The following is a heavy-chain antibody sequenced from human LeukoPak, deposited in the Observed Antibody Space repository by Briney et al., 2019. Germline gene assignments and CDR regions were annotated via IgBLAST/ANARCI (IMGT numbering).Heavy chain of an antibody. CDR2: INHSVST. CDR3: ARRTLGHCSSTSCYGGWFDP. V-gene: IGHV4-34*01. CDR1: VGSFSGYY. Sequence: SETLSLTCAVYVGSFSGYYWSWIRQPPGKGLEWIGEINHSVSTNYNPSLKSRVTISVDTSKNQFSLKLISVTAADTAVYYCARRTLGHCSSTSCYGGWFDPWGQGTLVTVSS. J-gene: IGHJ5*02. D-gene: IGHD2-2*01.